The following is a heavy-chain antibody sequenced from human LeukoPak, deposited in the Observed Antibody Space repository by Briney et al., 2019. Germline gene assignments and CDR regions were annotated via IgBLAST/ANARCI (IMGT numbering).Heavy chain of an antibody. D-gene: IGHD3-10*01. V-gene: IGHV4-59*01. Sequence: SETLSLTCTVSGGSISSYYWSWIWQPPGKGLEWIGYIYYSGSTNYNPSLKSRVTISVDTSKNQFSLKLSSVTAADTAVYYCARDSDYYGSGSYHNWFDPWGQGTLVTVSS. CDR3: ARDSDYYGSGSYHNWFDP. CDR1: GGSISSYY. CDR2: IYYSGST. J-gene: IGHJ5*02.